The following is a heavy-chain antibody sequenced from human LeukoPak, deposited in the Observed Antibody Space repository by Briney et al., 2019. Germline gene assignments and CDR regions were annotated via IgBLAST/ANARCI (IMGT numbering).Heavy chain of an antibody. V-gene: IGHV4-61*01. Sequence: SETLSLTCTVSGGSVSSGSYYWSWIRQPPGKGLEWISYIYYSGSTNYNPSLKSRVTISVDTSKDQFSLKLSSVTAADTAVYYCARMPTATRTFDYWGQGTLVTVSS. J-gene: IGHJ4*02. CDR1: GGSVSSGSYY. D-gene: IGHD4-17*01. CDR3: ARMPTATRTFDY. CDR2: IYYSGST.